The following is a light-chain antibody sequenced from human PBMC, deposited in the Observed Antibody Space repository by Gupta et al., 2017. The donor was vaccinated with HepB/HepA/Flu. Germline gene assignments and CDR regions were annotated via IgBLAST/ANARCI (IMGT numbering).Light chain of an antibody. CDR2: DAS. CDR3: QQYDNLPWT. V-gene: IGKV1-33*01. Sequence: DIQMTQSPSSLSASVGDRVTITCQASQDISNYLNWYQQKPGKAPKLLIYDASNLETGVPSRFSGSGSGTDFTFNISSLQPEDSATYYCQQYDNLPWTCGQGTKVEIK. CDR1: QDISNY. J-gene: IGKJ1*01.